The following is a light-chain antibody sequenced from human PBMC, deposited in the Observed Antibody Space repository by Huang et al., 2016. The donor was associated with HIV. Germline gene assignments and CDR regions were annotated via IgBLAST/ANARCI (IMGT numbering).Light chain of an antibody. V-gene: IGKV1-9*01. CDR1: QGIPNY. CDR3: QQFSSYPLT. CDR2: AAS. Sequence: IQLTQSPSSLSIYVGDKVTITCRASQGIPNYLAWYQQRPGKAPKLLIYAASTLQSGVPSRFRVSVSGADFTLSIANVQPEDSATYYCQQFSSYPLTFGGGTKVEIK. J-gene: IGKJ4*01.